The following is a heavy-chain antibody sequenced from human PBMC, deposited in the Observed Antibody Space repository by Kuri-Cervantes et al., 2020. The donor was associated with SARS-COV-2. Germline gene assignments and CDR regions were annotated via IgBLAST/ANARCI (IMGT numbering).Heavy chain of an antibody. J-gene: IGHJ4*02. Sequence: SETRSLTCTVSGGSISSSSYYWGWIRQPPGKGLEWIGSIYYSGSTYYNPSLKSRVTISVDTSKNQFSLKLSSVTAADTAVYYCFIQVTTLGFLTVDYWGQGTLVTVSS. CDR3: FIQVTTLGFLTVDY. D-gene: IGHD4-17*01. V-gene: IGHV4-39*01. CDR2: IYYSGST. CDR1: GGSISSSSYY.